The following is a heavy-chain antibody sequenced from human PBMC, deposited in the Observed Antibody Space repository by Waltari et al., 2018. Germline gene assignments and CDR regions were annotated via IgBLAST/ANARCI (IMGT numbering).Heavy chain of an antibody. Sequence: EVQLVQSGAEVKKPGESLKISCKGSGYSFTSYWIGWVRQMPGKGLEWMGIIYPGDSRTRSSPSFQGQVTISADKSISTAYLQWSSLKASDTAMYYCARPLGYCSGGSCYGTWFDPWGQGTLVTVSS. CDR1: GYSFTSYW. D-gene: IGHD2-15*01. CDR2: IYPGDSRT. CDR3: ARPLGYCSGGSCYGTWFDP. J-gene: IGHJ5*02. V-gene: IGHV5-51*01.